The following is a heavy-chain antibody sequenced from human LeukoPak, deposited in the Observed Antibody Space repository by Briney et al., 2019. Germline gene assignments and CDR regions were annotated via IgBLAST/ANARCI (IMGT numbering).Heavy chain of an antibody. CDR1: GGSISSYY. CDR3: AREIVAFDY. D-gene: IGHD2-15*01. CDR2: IYYSGST. J-gene: IGHJ4*02. Sequence: PSETLSLTCTVSGGSISSYYWSWIRQPPGKGLEWIGYIYYSGSTDYNPSLKSRVTISVDTSKNQFSLKLSSVTAADTAVYYCAREIVAFDYWGQGTLVTVSS. V-gene: IGHV4-59*12.